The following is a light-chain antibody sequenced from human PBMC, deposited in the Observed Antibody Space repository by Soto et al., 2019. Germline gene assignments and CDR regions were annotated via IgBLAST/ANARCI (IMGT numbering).Light chain of an antibody. CDR3: QQYNDYWT. CDR2: SAS. CDR1: QTINKN. Sequence: DIQMTQSPSSLSASVGDRVTITCRASQTINKNLNWYQQKPGQAPNLLIYSASDFQSGVPSRFSGSGSGTEFTLTISGLQPEDFATYFCQQYNDYWTFGQGTRVTIK. V-gene: IGKV1-39*01. J-gene: IGKJ1*01.